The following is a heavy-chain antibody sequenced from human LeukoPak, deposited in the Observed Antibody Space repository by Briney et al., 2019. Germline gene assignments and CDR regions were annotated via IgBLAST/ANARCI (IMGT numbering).Heavy chain of an antibody. Sequence: SETLSLTCTVSGGSISSGSYYWSWIRQPAGKGLEWIGRIYTSGSTNYNPSLKSRVTISVDTSKNHFSLKLSSVTAADTAVYYCAREALSRGYWVFDYWGQGTLVTVSS. CDR3: AREALSRGYWVFDY. J-gene: IGHJ4*02. CDR2: IYTSGST. V-gene: IGHV4-61*02. CDR1: GGSISSGSYY. D-gene: IGHD3-22*01.